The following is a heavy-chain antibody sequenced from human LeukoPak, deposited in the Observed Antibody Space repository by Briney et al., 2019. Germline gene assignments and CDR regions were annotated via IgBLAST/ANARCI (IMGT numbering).Heavy chain of an antibody. J-gene: IGHJ4*02. CDR2: ISAYNGNT. V-gene: IGHV1-18*01. CDR3: ARDSRRLAGTGIDY. D-gene: IGHD6-13*01. CDR1: GYTFTSYG. Sequence: ASVKVSCRASGYTFTSYGISWVRQAPGQGLEWMGWISAYNGNTNYAQKLQGRVTMTTDTSTSTAYMELRSLRSDDTAVYYCARDSRRLAGTGIDYWGQGTLVTVSS.